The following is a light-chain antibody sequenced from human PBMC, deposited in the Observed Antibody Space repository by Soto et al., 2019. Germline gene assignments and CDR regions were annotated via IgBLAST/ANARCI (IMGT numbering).Light chain of an antibody. V-gene: IGKV3-20*01. CDR2: GAS. Sequence: VLRQTVGILAVAASVRTTLSCRASQPVSGSHLAWYQQRPGRAHRLLIYGASSRATGIPDRFSGSGSGTDFPLTIRSLEPDDFAVYYCQHYGFSLIPFGQGTRLEIK. CDR3: QHYGFSLIP. J-gene: IGKJ5*01. CDR1: QPVSGSH.